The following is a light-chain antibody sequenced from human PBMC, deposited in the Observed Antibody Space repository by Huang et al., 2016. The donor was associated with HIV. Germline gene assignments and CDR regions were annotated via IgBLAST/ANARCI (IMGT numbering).Light chain of an antibody. CDR3: QHYTSSPWA. CDR1: QSVSSSY. V-gene: IGKV3-20*01. J-gene: IGKJ1*01. CDR2: DAS. Sequence: EIVLTPSPGTLSLSPGERAPLPCRASQSVSSSYLAWYQQKPGQAPRLLIFDASTRATGIPDRFSGSGSGTDFTLTISRLEPEDFAVYFCQHYTSSPWAFGQGTKVEI.